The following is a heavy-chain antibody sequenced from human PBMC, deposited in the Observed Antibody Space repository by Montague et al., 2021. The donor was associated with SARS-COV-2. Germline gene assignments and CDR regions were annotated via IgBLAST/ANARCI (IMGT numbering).Heavy chain of an antibody. Sequence: TLSLTCTVSGWRISSGGHYWNRNRQVQGRGLEWIGYIYYSGSTNHNPSLKGRFSISVDKSRNQFSLKVKSLTAADTAKYFCAQGLFYSSQRKGHFEPWGLGTLATVSS. J-gene: IGHJ5*02. D-gene: IGHD2-21*01. V-gene: IGHV4-31*03. CDR2: IYYSGST. CDR1: GWRISSGGHY. CDR3: AQGLFYSSQRKGHFEP.